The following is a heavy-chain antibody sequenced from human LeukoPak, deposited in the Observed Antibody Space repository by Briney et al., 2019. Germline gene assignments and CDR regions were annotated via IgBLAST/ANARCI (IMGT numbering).Heavy chain of an antibody. CDR2: INPNSGGT. CDR1: GYTFTSYY. Sequence: ASVRVSCKASGYTFTSYYMHWVRQAPGQGLEWMGWINPNSGGTNYAQKFQGGVTMTRDTSISTAYMELSRLRSDDTAVYYCARERKLVGATVYYFDYWGQGTLVTVSS. J-gene: IGHJ4*02. D-gene: IGHD1-26*01. V-gene: IGHV1-2*02. CDR3: ARERKLVGATVYYFDY.